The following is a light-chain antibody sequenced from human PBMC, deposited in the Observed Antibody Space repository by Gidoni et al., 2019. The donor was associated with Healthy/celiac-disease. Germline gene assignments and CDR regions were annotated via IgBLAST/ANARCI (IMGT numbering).Light chain of an antibody. CDR1: QGISSY. CDR3: QQLNSYLSLT. J-gene: IGKJ4*01. V-gene: IGKV1-9*01. CDR2: AAS. Sequence: DIQLTQSPSFLSASVGDRVTITFRASQGISSYLAWYQQKPGKAPKLLIYAASTWQSGVPSRFSGSGSGTEFTLTISSLQPEDFATYYCQQLNSYLSLTFGGGTKVEIK.